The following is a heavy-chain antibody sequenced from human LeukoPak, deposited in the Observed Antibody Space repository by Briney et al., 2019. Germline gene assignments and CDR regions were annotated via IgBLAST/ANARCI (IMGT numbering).Heavy chain of an antibody. V-gene: IGHV3-74*01. CDR1: GFTFSNYW. D-gene: IGHD3-3*01. Sequence: PGGSLRLSCAPCGFTFSNYWMHWVRQAPGKGLVWVSRINTDGTGTSYADSVKGRFNISRDNAKNTLYLQMNSLRVEDTAVYYCARHSTSIFGVVTEDYWGQGTLVTV. CDR2: INTDGTGT. J-gene: IGHJ4*02. CDR3: ARHSTSIFGVVTEDY.